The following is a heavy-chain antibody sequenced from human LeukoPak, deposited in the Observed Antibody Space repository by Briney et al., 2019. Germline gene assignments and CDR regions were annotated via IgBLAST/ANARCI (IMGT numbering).Heavy chain of an antibody. CDR2: IYPDDSDT. Sequence: GESLKISCRGSGYSFSLHWIAWVRQMPGKGLQWMGIIYPDDSDTRYSPSFQGQVTISADKSISTAYLQWSSLKASDTAMYYCARPLTTSYDAFDIWGQGTMVTVSS. V-gene: IGHV5-51*01. CDR1: GYSFSLHW. D-gene: IGHD2/OR15-2a*01. CDR3: ARPLTTSYDAFDI. J-gene: IGHJ3*02.